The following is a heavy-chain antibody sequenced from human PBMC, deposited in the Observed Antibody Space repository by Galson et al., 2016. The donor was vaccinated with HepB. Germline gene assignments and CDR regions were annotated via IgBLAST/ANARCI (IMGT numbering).Heavy chain of an antibody. CDR3: ARDRRHNYAFFDS. CDR1: GFTFSSYA. V-gene: IGHV3-30*04. J-gene: IGHJ4*02. CDR2: ISYDGSNK. Sequence: SLRLSCAASGFTFSSYAMHWVRQAPGKGLEWVAVISYDGSNKYYVDSVKGRFTISRDNSKNLLYLQMNSLRDEDTAVYYCARDRRHNYAFFDSWGQGTPITVSS. D-gene: IGHD3-16*01.